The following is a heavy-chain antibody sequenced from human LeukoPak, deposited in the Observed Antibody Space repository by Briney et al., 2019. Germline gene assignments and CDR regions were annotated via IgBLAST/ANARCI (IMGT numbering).Heavy chain of an antibody. CDR3: AREYAGKGMTGGNDY. D-gene: IGHD4-23*01. V-gene: IGHV1-69*13. CDR2: IIPIFGTA. J-gene: IGHJ4*02. Sequence: GASVKVSCKASGGTFSSYAISWVRQAPGQGLEWMGGIIPIFGTANYAQKFQGRVTITADESTSTAYMELSSLRSEDTAVYYCAREYAGKGMTGGNDYWGQGTLVTVSS. CDR1: GGTFSSYA.